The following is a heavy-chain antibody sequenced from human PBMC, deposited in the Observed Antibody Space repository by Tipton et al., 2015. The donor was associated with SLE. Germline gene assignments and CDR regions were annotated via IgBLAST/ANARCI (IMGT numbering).Heavy chain of an antibody. J-gene: IGHJ3*02. CDR3: ARVRLIAAATTGAFDI. Sequence: LRLSCAVYGGSFSGYYWSWIRQPPGKGLEWIGEINHSGSTNYNPSLKSRVTISVDTSKNQFSLKLSSVTAADTAVYYCARVRLIAAATTGAFDIWGQGTMVTVSS. CDR2: INHSGST. D-gene: IGHD6-13*01. V-gene: IGHV4-34*01. CDR1: GGSFSGYY.